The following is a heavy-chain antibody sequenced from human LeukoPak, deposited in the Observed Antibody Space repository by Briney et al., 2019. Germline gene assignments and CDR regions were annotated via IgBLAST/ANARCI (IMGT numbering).Heavy chain of an antibody. D-gene: IGHD3-9*01. V-gene: IGHV4-30-4*01. CDR1: GGSISSGDYY. J-gene: IGHJ4*02. CDR3: ARNLNDILTGYTY. CDR2: IYYSGST. Sequence: SETLSLTCTVSGGSISSGDYYWSWIRQPPGKGLEWIGYIYYSGSTYYNPSLKSRVTISVDTSKNQFSLKLSSVTAADTAVYYCARNLNDILTGYTYWGQGTLVTVSS.